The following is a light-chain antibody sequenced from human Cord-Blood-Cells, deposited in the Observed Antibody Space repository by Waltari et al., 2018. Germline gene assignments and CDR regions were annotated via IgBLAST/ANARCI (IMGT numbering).Light chain of an antibody. CDR1: LPHIARNS. J-gene: IGLJ3*02. CDR3: AAGDDSLSGWV. CDR2: RNN. V-gene: IGLV1-47*01. Sequence: QSALTPPPSAPVNPGQSVTIPCSGSLPHIARNSVYWYQQLPGTAPKLLIYRNNQRPSGVPDRFAGSKSGTSASLAISGLRAEDEADYYCAAGDDSLSGWVCGGGTKLTVL.